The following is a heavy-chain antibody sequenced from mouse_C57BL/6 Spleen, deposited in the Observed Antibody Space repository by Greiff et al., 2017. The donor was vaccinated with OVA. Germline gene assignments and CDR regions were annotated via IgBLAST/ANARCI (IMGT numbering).Heavy chain of an antibody. D-gene: IGHD1-1*02. Sequence: QVQLKESGPELVKPGASVKISCKASGYAFSSSWMNWVKQRPGKGLEWIGRIYPGDGDTNYNGKFKGKATLTADKSSSTAYMQLSSLTSEDSAVYFCARIRYGHGAMDYWGQGTSVTVSS. CDR3: ARIRYGHGAMDY. CDR1: GYAFSSSW. CDR2: IYPGDGDT. V-gene: IGHV1-82*01. J-gene: IGHJ4*01.